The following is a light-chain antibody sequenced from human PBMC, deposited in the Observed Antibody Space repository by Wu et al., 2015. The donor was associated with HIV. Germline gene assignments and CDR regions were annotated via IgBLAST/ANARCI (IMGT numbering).Light chain of an antibody. CDR1: QSVSSY. CDR2: DAS. V-gene: IGKV3-11*01. Sequence: EIVLTQSPATLSLSPEERATLSCRASQSVSSYLAWYQQKPGQAPRLLIYDASNRATGIPARFSGSGSGTDFTLTISSLEPEDFAVYYCQQRSNWPGFTFGPGTKVDIK. CDR3: QQRSNWPGFT. J-gene: IGKJ3*01.